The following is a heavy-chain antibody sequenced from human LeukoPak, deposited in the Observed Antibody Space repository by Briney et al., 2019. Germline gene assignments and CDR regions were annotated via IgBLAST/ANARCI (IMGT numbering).Heavy chain of an antibody. D-gene: IGHD6-19*01. CDR1: GGSISSSSYY. CDR3: ARIGGSGWPRGKLDY. Sequence: ETLSLTCTVSGGSISSSSYYWGWIRQPPGKGLEWIGTIYYSGSTFYNPSLKSRVTISVDTSKNQFSLNLSSVTAADTAVYYCARIGGSGWPRGKLDYWGQGTLVTVSS. J-gene: IGHJ4*02. CDR2: IYYSGST. V-gene: IGHV4-39*07.